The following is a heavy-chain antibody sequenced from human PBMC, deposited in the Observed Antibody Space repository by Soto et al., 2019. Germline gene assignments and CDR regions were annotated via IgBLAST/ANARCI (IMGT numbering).Heavy chain of an antibody. Sequence: EVQLVESGGDLVQPGGSLRLSCTASGFSFSSYWMSWVRQAPGKGLEWVANIKQDGSEKYYVDSVKGRFTISRDNAKNSLYLRMNSLRAEDTAVYYWARGAGSYFLMVVGAFDIWGQGTMVTVSS. J-gene: IGHJ3*02. CDR3: ARGAGSYFLMVVGAFDI. CDR1: GFSFSSYW. CDR2: IKQDGSEK. V-gene: IGHV3-7*04. D-gene: IGHD3-10*01.